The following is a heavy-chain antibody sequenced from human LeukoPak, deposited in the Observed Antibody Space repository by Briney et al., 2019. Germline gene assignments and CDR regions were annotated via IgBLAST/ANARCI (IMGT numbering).Heavy chain of an antibody. Sequence: GASVKVSCKASGYTFTGYYMHWVRQAPGQGLEWMGWINPNSGGTNYAQKFQGRATMTRDTSISTAYMELSRLRSDDTAVYYCARALRELWFGELLPNWFDPWGQGTLVTVSS. CDR3: ARALRELWFGELLPNWFDP. V-gene: IGHV1-2*02. D-gene: IGHD3-10*01. CDR2: INPNSGGT. J-gene: IGHJ5*02. CDR1: GYTFTGYY.